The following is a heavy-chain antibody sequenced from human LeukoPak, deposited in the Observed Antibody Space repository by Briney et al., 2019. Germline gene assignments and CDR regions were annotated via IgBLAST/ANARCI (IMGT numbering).Heavy chain of an antibody. CDR2: IYHSGST. CDR3: ARGRMVRGVINWCDP. V-gene: IGHV4-30-2*01. D-gene: IGHD3-10*01. CDR1: GGSISSGGYS. J-gene: IGHJ5*02. Sequence: SETLSLTCAVSGGSISSGGYSWSWIRQPPGKGLEWIGYIYHSGSTYYNPSLKSRVTISVDRSKNQFSLKLSSVTAADTAVYYCARGRMVRGVINWCDPWGQGTLVTVSS.